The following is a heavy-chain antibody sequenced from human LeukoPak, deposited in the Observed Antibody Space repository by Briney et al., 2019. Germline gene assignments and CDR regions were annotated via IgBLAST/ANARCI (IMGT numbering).Heavy chain of an antibody. Sequence: SETLSLTCTVSGGSISSGGYYWSWIRQHPGKGLEWIGYIYYSGSTYYNPSLKSRVTISVDTSKNQFSLKLSSVTAADTAVYYCARYCSGGSCGFDYWGQGTLVTVSS. CDR3: ARYCSGGSCGFDY. CDR2: IYYSGST. D-gene: IGHD2-15*01. J-gene: IGHJ4*02. V-gene: IGHV4-31*03. CDR1: GGSISSGGYY.